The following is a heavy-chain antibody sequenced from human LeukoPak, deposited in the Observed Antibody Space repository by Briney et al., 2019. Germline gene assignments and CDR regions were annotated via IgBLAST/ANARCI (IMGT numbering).Heavy chain of an antibody. CDR3: ARERNGDFDY. J-gene: IGHJ4*02. CDR2: IYTGGST. Sequence: SETLSLTCTVSGGSFSSYYWNWIRQPAGKGLEWIGRIYTGGSTNYNPSLKSRLTMSIDTSKNQFSLKLRSVTAADTAVYYCARERNGDFDYWGRGTLVTVSS. D-gene: IGHD7-27*01. CDR1: GGSFSSYY. V-gene: IGHV4-4*07.